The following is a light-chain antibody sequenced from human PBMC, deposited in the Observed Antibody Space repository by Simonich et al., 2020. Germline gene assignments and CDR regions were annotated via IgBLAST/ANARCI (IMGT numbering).Light chain of an antibody. Sequence: DIVMTQSPDSLAVSLGERATINCKSSQSVFYSSNNKNYLTWYQQKPGQPPTLLIYWAPTRKSGVPDRFSGSGSGTDFTLTISSLQAEDVAVYYCQQYYSTPLTFGQGTKLEIK. CDR1: QSVFYSSNNKNY. J-gene: IGKJ1*01. CDR2: WAP. CDR3: QQYYSTPLT. V-gene: IGKV4-1*01.